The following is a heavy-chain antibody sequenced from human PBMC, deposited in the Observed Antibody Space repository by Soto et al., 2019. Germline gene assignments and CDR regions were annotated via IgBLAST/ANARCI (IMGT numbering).Heavy chain of an antibody. D-gene: IGHD1-1*01. J-gene: IGHJ4*02. CDR1: GGSISSYY. Sequence: QVQRQESGPGLVKPSETLSLTCSVSGGSISSYYWSGNRQPPGKEREWIRVSYIAGSTNYNPSPKSRHTRSVDTSKNRSSLTHSAVTTADTAQDYFARLRTTGTTGYYDYWGQGTLVTVSS. CDR3: ARLRTTGTTGYYDY. V-gene: IGHV4-4*08. CDR2: SYIAGST.